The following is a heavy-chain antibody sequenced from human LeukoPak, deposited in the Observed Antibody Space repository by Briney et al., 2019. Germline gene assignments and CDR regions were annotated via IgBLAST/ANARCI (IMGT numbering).Heavy chain of an antibody. Sequence: GGSLRLSCAASGFTFRSYGMTWVRQAPGKGLEWVSEISASGGSAYYADSVKGRFTVSRDNSKNTLYLQMNSLRAEDTAVYYCASRSWDCSSGTCSFDYWGQGILVTVSS. J-gene: IGHJ4*02. CDR3: ASRSWDCSSGTCSFDY. CDR2: ISASGGSA. D-gene: IGHD2-15*01. V-gene: IGHV3-23*01. CDR1: GFTFRSYG.